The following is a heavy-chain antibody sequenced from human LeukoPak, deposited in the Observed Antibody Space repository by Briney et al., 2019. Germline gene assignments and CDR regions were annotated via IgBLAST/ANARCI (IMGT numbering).Heavy chain of an antibody. V-gene: IGHV3-64*01. Sequence: GGSLRLSCAASGFTFSNCAIHWVRQAPGKGLEYVSAISGNGGSTYYANSVKGRFTISRDNSKNTLYLQMGSLRVEDMAVYYCASGIVVVNNRAFDYWGQGTLVTVSS. J-gene: IGHJ4*02. D-gene: IGHD3-22*01. CDR2: ISGNGGST. CDR1: GFTFSNCA. CDR3: ASGIVVVNNRAFDY.